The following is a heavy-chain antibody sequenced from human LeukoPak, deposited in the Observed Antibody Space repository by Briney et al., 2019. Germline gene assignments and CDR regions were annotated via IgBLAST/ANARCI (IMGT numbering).Heavy chain of an antibody. V-gene: IGHV4-39*01. CDR3: ARAGGSSFDY. CDR1: GGSISSSSYY. J-gene: IGHJ4*02. Sequence: LETLSLTCTVSGGSISSSSYYWGWIRQPPGKGLEWIGSIYYSGSTYYNPSLKSRVTISVDTSKNQFSLKLSSVTAADTAVYYCARAGGSSFDYWGQGTLVTVSS. CDR2: IYYSGST. D-gene: IGHD6-6*01.